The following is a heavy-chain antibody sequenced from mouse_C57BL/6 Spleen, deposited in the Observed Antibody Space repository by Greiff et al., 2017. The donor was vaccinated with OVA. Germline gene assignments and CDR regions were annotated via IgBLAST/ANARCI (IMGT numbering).Heavy chain of an antibody. CDR1: GYTFTDYE. CDR3: TRSGGIYDGYYYCDY. Sequence: QVQLQQSGAELVRPGASVTLSCKASGYTFTDYEMHWVKQTPVHGLEWIGAIDPETGGTAYNQKFKGKAILTADKSSSTAYMELRSLTSEDSAVYYCTRSGGIYDGYYYCDYWGQGTTLTVSS. D-gene: IGHD2-3*01. CDR2: IDPETGGT. J-gene: IGHJ2*01. V-gene: IGHV1-15*01.